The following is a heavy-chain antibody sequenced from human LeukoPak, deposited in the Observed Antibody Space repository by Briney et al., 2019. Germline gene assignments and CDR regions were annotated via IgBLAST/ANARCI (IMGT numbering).Heavy chain of an antibody. Sequence: ASVKVSCKASGYTFTGYYMHWVRQAPGQGLEWMGWINPNSGGTNYAQKFQGRVTMTRDTSISTAYMELSRLRSDDTAVYYCARDIPYDFWSSYSLSYYYYGMDVWGQGTTVTVSS. V-gene: IGHV1-2*02. CDR2: INPNSGGT. CDR1: GYTFTGYY. J-gene: IGHJ6*02. CDR3: ARDIPYDFWSSYSLSYYYYGMDV. D-gene: IGHD3-3*01.